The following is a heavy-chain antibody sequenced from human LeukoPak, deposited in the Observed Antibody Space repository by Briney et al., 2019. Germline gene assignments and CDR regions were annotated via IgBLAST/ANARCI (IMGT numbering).Heavy chain of an antibody. D-gene: IGHD3-10*01. V-gene: IGHV3-21*01. J-gene: IGHJ4*02. CDR3: ATLLWFGELFFS. Sequence: GSLRLSCAASGFTFSSYSMNWVRQAPGKGLEWVSSISSSSSYIYYADSVKGRFTISRDNAKNSLYLQMNSLRAEDTAVYYCATLLWFGELFFSWGQGTLVTVS. CDR2: ISSSSSYI. CDR1: GFTFSSYS.